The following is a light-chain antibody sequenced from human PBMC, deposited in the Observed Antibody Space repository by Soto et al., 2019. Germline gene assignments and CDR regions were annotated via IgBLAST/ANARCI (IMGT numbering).Light chain of an antibody. J-gene: IGKJ1*01. CDR3: QQYDSYST. Sequence: AIQLTQSPSSLSASVGDRVTITCRASQGISSYLNWYQQKPGKAPKLLIYAASSLQSGVPSRFSGSGSGTDFTPTISSLQPDDFATYYCQQYDSYSTFGQGTKVDIK. CDR1: QGISSY. V-gene: IGKV1-13*02. CDR2: AAS.